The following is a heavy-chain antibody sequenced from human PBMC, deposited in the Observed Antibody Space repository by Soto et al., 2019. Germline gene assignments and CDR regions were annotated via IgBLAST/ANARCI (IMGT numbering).Heavy chain of an antibody. D-gene: IGHD2-2*02. CDR1: GYTFTGYY. J-gene: IGHJ6*02. Sequence: VASVKVSCKASGYTFTGYYMHWVRQAPGQGLEWMGWINPNSGGTNYAQKFQGRVTTTRDTSISTAYMELSRLRSDDTAVYYCARYRVVVVPAAIDYYGMDVWGQGTTVTVSS. V-gene: IGHV1-2*02. CDR2: INPNSGGT. CDR3: ARYRVVVVPAAIDYYGMDV.